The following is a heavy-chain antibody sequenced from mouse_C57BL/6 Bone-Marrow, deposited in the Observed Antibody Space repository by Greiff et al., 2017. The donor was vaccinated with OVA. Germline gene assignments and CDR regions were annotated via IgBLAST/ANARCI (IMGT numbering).Heavy chain of an antibody. V-gene: IGHV1-81*01. D-gene: IGHD2-4*01. J-gene: IGHJ2*01. CDR3: ARNYVDYFDY. CDR2: IYPRSGNT. Sequence: VMLVESGAELARPGASVKLSCKASGYTFTSYGISWVKQRTGQGLEWIGEIYPRSGNTYYNEKFKGKATLTADKSSSTAYMELRSLTSEDSAVYFCARNYVDYFDYWGQGTTLTVSS. CDR1: GYTFTSYG.